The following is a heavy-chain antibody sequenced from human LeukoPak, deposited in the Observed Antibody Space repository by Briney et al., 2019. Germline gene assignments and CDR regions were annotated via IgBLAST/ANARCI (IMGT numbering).Heavy chain of an antibody. D-gene: IGHD2-2*01. CDR2: IYNSGST. V-gene: IGHV4-38-2*02. CDR1: GYSFNSVYY. Sequence: PSETLSLTCAVSGYSFNSVYYWAWIRQPPGKGLEWIGSIYNSGSTSYNPSLKSRVTLSLDTSKNQFSLRLTSVTAADTAVYYCARDGALWDIVVVPAAAPRGAFDIWGQGTMVTVSS. CDR3: ARDGALWDIVVVPAAAPRGAFDI. J-gene: IGHJ3*02.